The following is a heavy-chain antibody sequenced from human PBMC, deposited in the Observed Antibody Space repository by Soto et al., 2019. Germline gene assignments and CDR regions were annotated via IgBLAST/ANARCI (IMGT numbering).Heavy chain of an antibody. CDR1: GFTFSTYA. J-gene: IGHJ4*02. CDR2: ISASGGST. CDR3: ARDPGRALAVD. Sequence: GGSLRLSCAASGFTFSTYAMTWVRQAPGKGLEWVSAISASGGSTYYADSVKGRFTISRDNSKNTLYLQMNSLRVEDTAIYYCARDPGRALAVDWGEGTLVTVSS. V-gene: IGHV3-23*01. D-gene: IGHD6-19*01.